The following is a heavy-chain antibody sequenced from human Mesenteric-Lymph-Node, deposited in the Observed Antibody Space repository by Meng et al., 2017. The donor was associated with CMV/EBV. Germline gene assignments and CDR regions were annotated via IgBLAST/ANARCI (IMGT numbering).Heavy chain of an antibody. CDR2: IKSKTDGGTT. J-gene: IGHJ4*02. CDR3: TTEGNYGGYFDY. V-gene: IGHV3-15*01. Sequence: GESLKISCAASGFTFSNAWMSWVRQAPRKGLEWVGRIKSKTDGGTTDYAAPVKGRFTISRDDSKNTLYLQMNSLKTEDTAVYYCTTEGNYGGYFDYWGQGTLVTVSS. D-gene: IGHD1-7*01. CDR1: GFTFSNAW.